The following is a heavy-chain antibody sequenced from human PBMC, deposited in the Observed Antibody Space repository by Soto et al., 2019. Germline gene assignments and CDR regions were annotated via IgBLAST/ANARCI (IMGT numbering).Heavy chain of an antibody. Sequence: GASVKVSCKASGYTFHNYGVNWVRQAPGHGLEWMGRISAYNYNTHYAQNFEGRVTMTTDTSTSTAYMELRSLRSDDTAISYCARLPGVFRLVLDYWGQGTQVTVSS. CDR1: GYTFHNYG. CDR3: ARLPGVFRLVLDY. J-gene: IGHJ4*02. CDR2: ISAYNYNT. V-gene: IGHV1-18*01. D-gene: IGHD2-8*02.